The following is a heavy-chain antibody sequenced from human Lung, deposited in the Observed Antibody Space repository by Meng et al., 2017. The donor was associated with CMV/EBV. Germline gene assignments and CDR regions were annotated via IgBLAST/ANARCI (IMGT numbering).Heavy chain of an antibody. CDR1: GITFSSYS. CDR3: TRVYCGRGSCSCEY. V-gene: IGHV3-21*01. CDR2: ISSNSRYI. J-gene: IGHJ4*02. D-gene: IGHD2-15*01. Sequence: GESLKISCAASGITFSSYSVYWVRQAPGKGLEWGSSISSNSRYIYYADSVKGRFTISRDNAKNALLLQMNSLRDEDTAVYYCTRVYCGRGSCSCEYWGQGTLITVSS.